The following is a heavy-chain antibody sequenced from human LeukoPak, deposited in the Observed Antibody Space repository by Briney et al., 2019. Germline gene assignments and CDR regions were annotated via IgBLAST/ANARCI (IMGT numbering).Heavy chain of an antibody. CDR3: ARSFVGDSSNYYPEHFDY. D-gene: IGHD3-22*01. J-gene: IGHJ4*02. V-gene: IGHV4-39*07. Sequence: SETLSLTCTVSGGSISSSSYYWGWIRQPPGKGLQWIGSIYYSGSTYHNPSLRTRVTISIDTSKNQFSLELTSVTAADTAVYYCARSFVGDSSNYYPEHFDYWDQGTLVTVSS. CDR1: GGSISSSSYY. CDR2: IYYSGST.